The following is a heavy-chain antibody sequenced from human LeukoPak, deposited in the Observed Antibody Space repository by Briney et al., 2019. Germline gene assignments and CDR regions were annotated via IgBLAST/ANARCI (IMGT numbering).Heavy chain of an antibody. D-gene: IGHD2-2*01. CDR2: ITYSGGST. J-gene: IGHJ1*01. CDR1: GFTFSSSG. Sequence: PGGSLRLSCAASGFTFSSSGMTWVRRAPGKGLKWVSSITYSGGSTYYADSVKGRFTISRDNSKNTLYLQMNSLRAEDTAVYYCARGGDIVVVPAAMIFQHWGQGTLVTVSS. V-gene: IGHV3-23*01. CDR3: ARGGDIVVVPAAMIFQH.